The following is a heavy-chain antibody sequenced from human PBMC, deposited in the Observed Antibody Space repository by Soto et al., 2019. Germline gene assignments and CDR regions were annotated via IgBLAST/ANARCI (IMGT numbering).Heavy chain of an antibody. Sequence: QVQLVESGGGVVQPGRSLRLSCAASGFTFSSYGMHWVRQAPGKGLEWVAVIWYDGSNKYYADSGKGRFTISRDNSKNTLYLQMSSLRAEDTAVYYCARDWTGYCISTRCRGAFDYWGQGTLVTVSS. CDR2: IWYDGSNK. CDR3: ARDWTGYCISTRCRGAFDY. V-gene: IGHV3-33*01. CDR1: GFTFSSYG. D-gene: IGHD2-2*01. J-gene: IGHJ4*02.